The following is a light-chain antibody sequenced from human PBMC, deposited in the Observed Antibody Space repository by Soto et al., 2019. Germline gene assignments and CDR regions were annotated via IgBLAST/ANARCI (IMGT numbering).Light chain of an antibody. Sequence: AIQLTQSPSSLSASVGDRVTITCRASQGISSALAWYQQKPGKAPKLLIYDASSLESGVPSRFSGSGSGTDFTLTISRLEPEDFAVYYCQQYGSSPFTFGPGTKVDIK. J-gene: IGKJ3*01. CDR1: QGISSA. V-gene: IGKV1-13*02. CDR3: QQYGSSPFT. CDR2: DAS.